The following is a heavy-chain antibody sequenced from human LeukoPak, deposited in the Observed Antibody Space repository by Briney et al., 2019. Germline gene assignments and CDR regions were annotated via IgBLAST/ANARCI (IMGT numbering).Heavy chain of an antibody. CDR3: AREYCTTNNCYNWGLGY. J-gene: IGHJ4*02. Sequence: GVSLRLSCAASGFSFNTYTMRWVRQAPGKGLEYVSGIASNGGTKYYADSVKGRFTISRDNFKNTVYLQMDSLRTEDMAVYYRAREYCTTNNCYNWGLGYWGQGTLVTVSS. V-gene: IGHV3-64*02. D-gene: IGHD2-2*02. CDR2: IASNGGTK. CDR1: GFSFNTYT.